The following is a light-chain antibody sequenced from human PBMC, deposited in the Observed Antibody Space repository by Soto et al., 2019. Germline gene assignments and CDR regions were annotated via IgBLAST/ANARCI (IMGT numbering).Light chain of an antibody. CDR2: DNN. Sequence: QSVLTQPPSVSGAPGQRVTISCAGSGSNIGASYDVHWYQQLPGTAPKLLMYDNNQRPSGVPDRVSGSKSGTSASLAISGLQSEDEADYYCASWDDSLNGLLFGTGTKLTVL. J-gene: IGLJ1*01. CDR1: GSNIGASYD. CDR3: ASWDDSLNGLL. V-gene: IGLV1-44*01.